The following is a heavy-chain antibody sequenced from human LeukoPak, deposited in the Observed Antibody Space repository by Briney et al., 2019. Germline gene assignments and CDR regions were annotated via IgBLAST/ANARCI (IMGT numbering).Heavy chain of an antibody. Sequence: SQTLSLTCTVSGGSISIGDYYWSWLRQPPGRGLEWIGYIYYSGSTYYNPSLKSRVTISVDTSKDQFSLNLSSVTAADTAGYYCATGIAVAGKIDYWGQGTLVTVSS. CDR1: GGSISIGDYY. D-gene: IGHD6-19*01. CDR2: IYYSGST. V-gene: IGHV4-30-4*01. J-gene: IGHJ4*02. CDR3: ATGIAVAGKIDY.